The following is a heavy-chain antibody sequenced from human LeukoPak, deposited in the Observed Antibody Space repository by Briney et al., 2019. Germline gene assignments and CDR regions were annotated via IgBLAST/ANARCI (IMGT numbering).Heavy chain of an antibody. CDR3: ASSAVVPAAPFDY. D-gene: IGHD2-2*01. J-gene: IGHJ4*02. CDR2: IYYSGST. CDR1: GGSISSYY. V-gene: IGHV4-59*08. Sequence: SETLSLTCTVSGGSISSYYWSWIRQPPGKGLEWIGYIYYSGSTNYNPSLKSRVTISVDTSKNQFSLKLSSVTAADTAVYYCASSAVVPAAPFDYWGQGTLDTVSS.